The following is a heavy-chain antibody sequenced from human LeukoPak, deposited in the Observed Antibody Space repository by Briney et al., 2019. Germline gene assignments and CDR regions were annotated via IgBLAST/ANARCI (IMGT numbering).Heavy chain of an antibody. V-gene: IGHV1-2*02. CDR1: GYTFTGYY. D-gene: IGHD1-7*01. CDR2: INPNSGGT. CDR3: ARDLSELRGYFDY. J-gene: IGHJ4*02. Sequence: GASVKVSCEASGYTFTGYYMHWVRQAPGQGLEWMGWINPNSGGTNYAQKFQGRVTMTRDTSISTAYMELSRLRSDDTAVYYCARDLSELRGYFDYWGQGTLVTVSS.